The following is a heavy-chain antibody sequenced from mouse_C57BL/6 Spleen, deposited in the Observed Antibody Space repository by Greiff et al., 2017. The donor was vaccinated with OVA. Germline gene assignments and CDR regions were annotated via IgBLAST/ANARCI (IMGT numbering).Heavy chain of an antibody. CDR3: ARSDYCGDFDD. Sequence: EVQLQQSGAELVKPGASVKLSCTASGFNIKDYYMHWVKQRNEKGLEWIGRIDPEDGGTKYAPKFQGKATITADKSSNTAYLQLSSLTSEDTAVYYCARSDYCGDFDDWGTGTTVTVSA. D-gene: IGHD1-1*01. J-gene: IGHJ1*03. CDR2: IDPEDGGT. V-gene: IGHV14-2*01. CDR1: GFNIKDYY.